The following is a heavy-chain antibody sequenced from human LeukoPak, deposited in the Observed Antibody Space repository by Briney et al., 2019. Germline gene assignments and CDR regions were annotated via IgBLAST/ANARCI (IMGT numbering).Heavy chain of an antibody. Sequence: SVKVSCKASGYTFTGNYMHWVRQAPGQGLEWMGGIIPIFGSANYAQKFQGRVTITADESTSTASMELGSLRSEDTAVYFCARGVSSGTYYKSHYYYYMDVWGKGTSVTISS. CDR2: IIPIFGSA. J-gene: IGHJ6*03. V-gene: IGHV1-69*13. CDR3: ARGVSSGTYYKSHYYYYMDV. CDR1: GYTFTGNY. D-gene: IGHD3-10*01.